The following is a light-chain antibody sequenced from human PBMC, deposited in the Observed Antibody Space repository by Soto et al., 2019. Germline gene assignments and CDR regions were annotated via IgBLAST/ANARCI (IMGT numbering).Light chain of an antibody. CDR1: QSISSSY. CDR3: QQRSNWPYLT. Sequence: EIVLTQSPGTLSLSPGKRATLSCRASQSISSSYLAWYQQRPGQAPRLLIYGASSRATGIPDRFSGSGSGTEFTLTISRLEPEDFAVYYCQQRSNWPYLTFGGGTRV. CDR2: GAS. J-gene: IGKJ4*01. V-gene: IGKV3D-20*02.